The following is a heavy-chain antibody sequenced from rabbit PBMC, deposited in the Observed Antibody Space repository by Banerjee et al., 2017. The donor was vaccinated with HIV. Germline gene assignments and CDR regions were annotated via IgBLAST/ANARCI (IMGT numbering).Heavy chain of an antibody. Sequence: QSLEESGGGLVQPEGSLTLTCKASGFDFSSNAMCWFRQAPGKGPEWIACIYAGSSGNTVYASWAKGRFTISKTSSTTVTLQMTSLTAADTATYFCARDLAGVIGWNFGLWGPGTLVTVS. CDR2: IYAGSSGNT. CDR1: GFDFSSNA. CDR3: ARDLAGVIGWNFGL. V-gene: IGHV1S40*01. D-gene: IGHD4-1*01. J-gene: IGHJ4*01.